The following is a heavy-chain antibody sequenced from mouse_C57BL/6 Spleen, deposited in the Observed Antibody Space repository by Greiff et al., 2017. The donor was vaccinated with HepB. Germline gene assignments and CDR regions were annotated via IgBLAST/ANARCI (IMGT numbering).Heavy chain of an antibody. J-gene: IGHJ4*01. V-gene: IGHV7-3*01. CDR2: IRTKANGYTT. D-gene: IGHD2-2*01. CDR3: ARYTGYDGNYYAMDY. Sequence: DVQLVESGGGLVQPGGSLSLSCAASGFTFTDYYMSWVRQPPGKALEWLGFIRTKANGYTTAYSASVKGRFTISRDTSQSILYLQMKALRAADSATYYCARYTGYDGNYYAMDYWGQGTSVTVSS. CDR1: GFTFTDYY.